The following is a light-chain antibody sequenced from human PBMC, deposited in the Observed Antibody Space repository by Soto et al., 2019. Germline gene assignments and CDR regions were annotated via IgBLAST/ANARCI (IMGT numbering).Light chain of an antibody. Sequence: DIQMTQSPSSLSASVGDRATITCRASQGIRNNLAWYQQKPGKVPKLLIYAASTLQSGVPSRFSGSGSGTDFTLTISSLQPEDVATYYCQKYNSAPLTFGQGTKVEIK. V-gene: IGKV1-27*01. CDR3: QKYNSAPLT. CDR1: QGIRNN. J-gene: IGKJ1*01. CDR2: AAS.